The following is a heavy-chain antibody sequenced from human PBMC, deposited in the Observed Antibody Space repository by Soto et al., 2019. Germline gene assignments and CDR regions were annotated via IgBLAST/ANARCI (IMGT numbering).Heavy chain of an antibody. Sequence: PSETLSLTCAVYGGSFSCYYWSWIRQPPGKGLEWIGEINHSGSTNYNPSLKSRVTISVDTSKNQFSLKLSSVTAADTAVYYCARGVAARSLYYYGMDVWGQGTTVTVSS. J-gene: IGHJ6*02. CDR2: INHSGST. V-gene: IGHV4-34*01. D-gene: IGHD6-6*01. CDR3: ARGVAARSLYYYGMDV. CDR1: GGSFSCYY.